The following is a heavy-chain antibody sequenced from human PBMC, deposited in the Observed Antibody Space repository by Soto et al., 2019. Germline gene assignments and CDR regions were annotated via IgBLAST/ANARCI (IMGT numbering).Heavy chain of an antibody. J-gene: IGHJ4*02. D-gene: IGHD3-22*01. CDR1: GFTFSSYE. CDR3: ARDFPYSSGYYYFDY. CDR2: ISSSGSTI. V-gene: IGHV3-48*03. Sequence: GGSLRLSCAASGFTFSSYEMNWVRQAPGKGLEWASYISSSGSTIYYADSVKGRFTISRDNAKNSLYLQMNSLRAEDTAVYYCARDFPYSSGYYYFDYWGQGTLVTVS.